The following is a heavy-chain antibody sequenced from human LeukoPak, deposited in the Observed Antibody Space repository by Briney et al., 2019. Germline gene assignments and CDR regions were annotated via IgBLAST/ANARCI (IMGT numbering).Heavy chain of an antibody. D-gene: IGHD3-10*01. CDR2: IRSKAYGGTT. Sequence: PGGSLRLSCTASGFTFGDYAMSWVRQAPGKGLEWVGFIRSKAYGGTTEYAASVKGRFTISRDDSKSIAYLQMNSLKTEDTAVYYCTSPSLDYYGSGSRQGWFDPWGQGTLVTVSS. CDR1: GFTFGDYA. J-gene: IGHJ5*02. V-gene: IGHV3-49*04. CDR3: TSPSLDYYGSGSRQGWFDP.